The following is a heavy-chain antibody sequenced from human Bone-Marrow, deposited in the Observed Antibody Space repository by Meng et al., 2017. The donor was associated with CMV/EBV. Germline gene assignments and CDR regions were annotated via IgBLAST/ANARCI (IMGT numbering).Heavy chain of an antibody. D-gene: IGHD2-2*02. J-gene: IGHJ4*02. Sequence: GESLKISCAASGFTFSSYGMHWVRQAPGKGLEWVAFIRYDGSNKYYADSVKGRFTISRDNSKNTLYLQMNSLRVEDTAVYYCARRRGYCSSTSCYTFDYWGQGTLVTGSS. CDR2: IRYDGSNK. CDR3: ARRRGYCSSTSCYTFDY. CDR1: GFTFSSYG. V-gene: IGHV3-30*02.